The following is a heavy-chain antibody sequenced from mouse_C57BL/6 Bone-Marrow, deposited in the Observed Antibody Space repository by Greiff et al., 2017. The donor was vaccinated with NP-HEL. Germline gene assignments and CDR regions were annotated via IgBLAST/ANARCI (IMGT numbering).Heavy chain of an antibody. V-gene: IGHV1-81*01. J-gene: IGHJ1*03. CDR1: GYTFTSYG. Sequence: QVQLQQSGAELARPGASVKLSCKASGYTFTSYGISWVKQRPGQGLEWIGEIYPRSGNTYYNEKFKGKATLTADKSSSTAYMELRSLTSEDSAVDFCARCDWGDWYFDVWGTGTTVTVSS. D-gene: IGHD2-13*01. CDR2: IYPRSGNT. CDR3: ARCDWGDWYFDV.